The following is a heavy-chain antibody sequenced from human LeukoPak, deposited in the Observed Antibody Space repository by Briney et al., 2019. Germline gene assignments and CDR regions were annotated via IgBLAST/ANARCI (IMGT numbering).Heavy chain of an antibody. CDR2: IYYSGST. CDR3: ARERYYDILTGLDY. Sequence: SETLSLTCTVSGGSISSYYWSWIRQPPGKGLEWIGYIYYSGSTNYNPSLKSRVTISVDTSKNQFSLKLSSVTAADTAVYYCARERYYDILTGLDYWGQGTLVTVSS. CDR1: GGSISSYY. D-gene: IGHD3-9*01. J-gene: IGHJ4*02. V-gene: IGHV4-59*01.